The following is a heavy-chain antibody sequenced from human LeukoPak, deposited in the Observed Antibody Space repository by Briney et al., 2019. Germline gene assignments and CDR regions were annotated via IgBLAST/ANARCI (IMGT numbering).Heavy chain of an antibody. D-gene: IGHD6-13*01. J-gene: IGHJ4*02. V-gene: IGHV3-23*01. CDR3: AKTRGYSRDFFAY. CDR2: ISGSGGST. CDR1: GFTFSSYA. Sequence: GGSLRLSCAASGFTFSSYAMSWVRQAPGKGLEWVSAISGSGGSTDYADSVKGRFTISRDNSKNTLYLQMNSLRAEDTAVYYCAKTRGYSRDFFAYWGQGTLVTVSS.